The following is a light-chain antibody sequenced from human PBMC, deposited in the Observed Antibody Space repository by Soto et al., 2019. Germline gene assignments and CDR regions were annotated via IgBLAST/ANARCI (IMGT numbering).Light chain of an antibody. J-gene: IGLJ3*02. Sequence: QSALTQPASVSGSPGQSITISCTGTSSDVGGHNYVSWYQQHPGKAPKLMIFEVSTRPSGVSNRFSGSKSGNTASLTISGLQAEDEADYYCSSYTSSNTLGVFGGGTKLTVL. V-gene: IGLV2-14*01. CDR1: SSDVGGHNY. CDR2: EVS. CDR3: SSYTSSNTLGV.